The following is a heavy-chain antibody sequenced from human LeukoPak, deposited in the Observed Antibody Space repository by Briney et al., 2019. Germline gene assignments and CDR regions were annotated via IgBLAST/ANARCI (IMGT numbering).Heavy chain of an antibody. CDR2: ISSSYI. CDR3: ARAISSSWSGRDYGMDV. V-gene: IGHV3-21*01. D-gene: IGHD6-13*01. CDR1: GFTFSSYS. J-gene: IGHJ6*02. Sequence: PGGSLRLSCAASGFTFSSYSMNWVRQAPGKGLEWVSSISSSYIYYADSVKGRFTISRDNAKNSLYLQMNSLRAEDTAVYYCARAISSSWSGRDYGMDVWGQGTTVTVSS.